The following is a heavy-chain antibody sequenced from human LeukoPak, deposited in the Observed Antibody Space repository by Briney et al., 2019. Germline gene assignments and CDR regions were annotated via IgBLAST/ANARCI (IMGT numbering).Heavy chain of an antibody. CDR1: GFTFRSHA. D-gene: IGHD2-21*01. CDR2: IYENGGTT. J-gene: IGHJ4*02. V-gene: IGHV3-23*01. Sequence: PGGSLRLPCVGSGFTFRSHAMSWVRQAPEKGLEFVSGIYENGGTTYYADSVKGRFSISRDNSKNTLYLQMDSLRGEDTAVYYCAKDFRIGYSAHFDYWGQGALVTVSS. CDR3: AKDFRIGYSAHFDY.